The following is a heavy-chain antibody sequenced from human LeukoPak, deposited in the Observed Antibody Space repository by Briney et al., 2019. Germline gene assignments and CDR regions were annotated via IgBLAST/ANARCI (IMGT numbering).Heavy chain of an antibody. Sequence: SETLSLTCTVSGGSISSYYWSWIRQPPGKGLEWIGYIYYSGSTNYNPSLKSRVTISVDTSKSQFSLKLSSVTAADTAVYYCARAICSGGSCYRADFDYWGQGTLVTVSS. V-gene: IGHV4-59*01. CDR1: GGSISSYY. CDR2: IYYSGST. CDR3: ARAICSGGSCYRADFDY. J-gene: IGHJ4*02. D-gene: IGHD2-15*01.